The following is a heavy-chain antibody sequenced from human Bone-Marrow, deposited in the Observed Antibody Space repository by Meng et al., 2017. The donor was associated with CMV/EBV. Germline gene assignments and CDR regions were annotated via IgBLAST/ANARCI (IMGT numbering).Heavy chain of an antibody. J-gene: IGHJ6*02. CDR3: ARERVEQQLVSGTEGMDV. V-gene: IGHV1-58*02. Sequence: KISCAASGFTFSSYGMHWVRQARGQRLEWIGWIVVGSGNTNYAQKFQERVTITRDMSTSTAYMELSSLRSEDTAVYYCARERVEQQLVSGTEGMDVWGQGTTVSVSS. CDR2: IVVGSGNT. D-gene: IGHD6-13*01. CDR1: GFTFSSYG.